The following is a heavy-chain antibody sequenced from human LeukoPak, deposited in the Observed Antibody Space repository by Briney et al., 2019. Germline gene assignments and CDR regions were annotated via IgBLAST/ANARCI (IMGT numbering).Heavy chain of an antibody. V-gene: IGHV3-74*01. CDR1: TFTFSNYW. CDR2: INGDGSST. CDR3: ARGDYYMDV. Sequence: PGGSLRLSCAASTFTFSNYWMHWVRQAPGKGLVWVSRINGDGSSTRYADSVKGRFTISRDNAKNSLYLQINSLRPEDTAVYNCARGDYYMDVWGKGTTVTISS. J-gene: IGHJ6*03.